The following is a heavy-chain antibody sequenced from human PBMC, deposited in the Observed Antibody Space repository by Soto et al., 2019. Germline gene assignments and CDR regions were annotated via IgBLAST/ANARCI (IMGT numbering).Heavy chain of an antibody. CDR3: ARYDTVARGWLDP. J-gene: IGHJ5*02. Sequence: SETLSLTCAVSGGSISSGGYSWSWIRQPPGKGLEWIGYIYHSGSTYYNPSLKSRVTISVDRSKNQFSLKLSSVTAADTAVYYCARYDTVARGWLDPWGQGTLVTVSS. V-gene: IGHV4-30-2*01. D-gene: IGHD3-9*01. CDR2: IYHSGST. CDR1: GGSISSGGYS.